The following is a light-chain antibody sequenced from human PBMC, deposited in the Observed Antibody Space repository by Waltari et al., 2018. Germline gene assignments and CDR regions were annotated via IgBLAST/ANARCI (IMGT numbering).Light chain of an antibody. CDR3: QQYRSSPPYT. J-gene: IGKJ2*01. V-gene: IGKV3-20*01. Sequence: EIVLTQSPGTLSLSAGERATLSCRASQSVSNNNLAWYQQKAGQAPRLLIYGASTRLTGIPDRFSGSGSGTDFTLTSSRLEPEDFAVYYCQQYRSSPPYTVGQGTKLEI. CDR2: GAS. CDR1: QSVSNNN.